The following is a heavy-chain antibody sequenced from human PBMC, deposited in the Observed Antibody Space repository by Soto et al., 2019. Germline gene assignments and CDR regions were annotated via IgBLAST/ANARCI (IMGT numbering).Heavy chain of an antibody. CDR3: ATGNYYFDY. CDR2: TYYRSKWYN. CDR1: GDSVSSNTAA. V-gene: IGHV6-1*01. J-gene: IGHJ4*02. Sequence: PSETLSLTCAISGDSVSSNTAAWNWIRQSPSRGLEWLGRTYYRSKWYNDYAVSVKSRITINPDTSKNPFSLQLNTVTPAATAVYYCATGNYYFDYWGQGTLVTVSS.